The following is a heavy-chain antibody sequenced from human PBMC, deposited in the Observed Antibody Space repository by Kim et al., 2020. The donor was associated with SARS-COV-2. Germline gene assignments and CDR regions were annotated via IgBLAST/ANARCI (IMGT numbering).Heavy chain of an antibody. J-gene: IGHJ5*02. Sequence: SETLSLTCTVSGGSISSGDYYWSWIRQPPGKGLEWIGYIYYSGSTYYNPSLKSRVTISVDTSKNQFSLKLSSVTAADTAVYYCARVGGPGGIGDWFDPWGQGTLVTVSS. CDR1: GGSISSGDYY. V-gene: IGHV4-30-4*01. D-gene: IGHD2-15*01. CDR3: ARVGGPGGIGDWFDP. CDR2: IYYSGST.